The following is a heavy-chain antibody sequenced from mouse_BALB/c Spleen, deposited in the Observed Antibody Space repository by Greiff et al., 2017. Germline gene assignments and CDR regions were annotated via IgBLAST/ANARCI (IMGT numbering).Heavy chain of an antibody. CDR2: ISYSGST. J-gene: IGHJ2*01. CDR1: GYSITSDYA. Sequence: EVQLQESGPGLVKPSQSLSLTCTVTGYSITSDYAWNWIRQFPGNKLEWMGYISYSGSTSYNPSLKSRISITRDTSKNQFFLQLNSVTTEDTATYYCARAPSYDGYYDYWGQGTTLTVSS. D-gene: IGHD2-3*01. CDR3: ARAPSYDGYYDY. V-gene: IGHV3-2*02.